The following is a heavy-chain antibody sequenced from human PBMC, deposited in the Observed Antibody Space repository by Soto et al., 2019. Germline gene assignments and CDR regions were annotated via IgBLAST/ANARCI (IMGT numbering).Heavy chain of an antibody. V-gene: IGHV3-23*01. CDR3: AKKPRYYESSGYLEY. J-gene: IGHJ4*02. CDR2: ISGSGGST. CDR1: GFAISSYA. Sequence: PGGALRLSCTASGFAISSYAMGGVRQALVKGLEWVSAISGSGGSTYYADSVKGRFTISIDNSKNTLYMQMNSLRAEDTAVYYCAKKPRYYESSGYLEYWGQGTLVTVSS. D-gene: IGHD3-22*01.